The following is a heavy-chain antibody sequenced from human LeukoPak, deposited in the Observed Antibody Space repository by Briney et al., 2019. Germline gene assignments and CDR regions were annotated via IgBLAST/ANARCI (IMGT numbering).Heavy chain of an antibody. CDR2: IYYSGST. V-gene: IGHV4-39*07. CDR3: ARESLTWLQSRTSWFDP. CDR1: GGSISSSSYY. Sequence: SETLSLTCTVSGGSISSSSYYWGWIRQPPGKGLEWIGSIYYSGSTYYNPSLKSRVTISVDSSKNQFSLRLSSVTAADTAVYYCARESLTWLQSRTSWFDPWGQGTLVTVSS. D-gene: IGHD5-24*01. J-gene: IGHJ5*02.